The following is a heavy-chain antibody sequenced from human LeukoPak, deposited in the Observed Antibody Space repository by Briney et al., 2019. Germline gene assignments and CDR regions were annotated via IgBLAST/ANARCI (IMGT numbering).Heavy chain of an antibody. D-gene: IGHD6-19*01. CDR1: GFTVSSNY. V-gene: IGHV3-53*01. J-gene: IGHJ5*02. CDR2: IYSGGST. Sequence: GGSLRLSCAASGFTVSSNYMSWVRQAPGKGLEWVSVIYSGGSTYYADSVKGRFTISRDNSKNTLYLQMNSLRPEDTAVYYCARAVAGTCFDPWGQGTLVTVSS. CDR3: ARAVAGTCFDP.